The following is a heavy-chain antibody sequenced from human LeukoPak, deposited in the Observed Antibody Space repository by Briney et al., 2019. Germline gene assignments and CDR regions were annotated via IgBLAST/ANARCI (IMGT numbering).Heavy chain of an antibody. J-gene: IGHJ4*02. CDR3: ARGRVGSYPLDY. V-gene: IGHV3-30-3*01. D-gene: IGHD1-26*01. CDR1: GFTFSSYA. Sequence: PGRSLRLSCAASGFTFSSYAMHWVRQAPGKGLEWVAVISYDGSNKYYADSVKGRFTISRDNSKNTLYLQMNSLRAEDTAVYYCARGRVGSYPLDYWGQGTLVTVSS. CDR2: ISYDGSNK.